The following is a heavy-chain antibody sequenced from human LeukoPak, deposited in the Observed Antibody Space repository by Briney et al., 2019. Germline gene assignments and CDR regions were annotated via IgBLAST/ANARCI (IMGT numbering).Heavy chain of an antibody. CDR1: GFTFSTYG. D-gene: IGHD3-10*01. V-gene: IGHV3-33*01. CDR3: ARDYYGSGSYSDY. J-gene: IGHJ4*02. CDR2: IWYDGSNK. Sequence: TGGSLRLSCEASGFTFSTYGMHWVRQAPGKGLEWVAVIWYDGSNKYYADSVKGRFTISRDNSKNTLYLQMNSLRAEDTAVYYCARDYYGSGSYSDYWGQGTLVTVSS.